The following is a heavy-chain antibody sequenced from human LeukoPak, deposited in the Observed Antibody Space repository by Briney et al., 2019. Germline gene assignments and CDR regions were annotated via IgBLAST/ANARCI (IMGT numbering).Heavy chain of an antibody. V-gene: IGHV4-61*10. D-gene: IGHD6-19*01. CDR3: ARDSGYSSGWYDY. Sequence: SETLSLTCTVSSGSISSGNYYWSWIRQPAGKGLEWIGRIYNNGSTNYNPSLKSRVTILLDTSKNQFSLKLSSVTAADTAVYYCARDSGYSSGWYDYWGQGTLVTVSS. CDR2: IYNNGST. J-gene: IGHJ4*02. CDR1: SGSISSGNYY.